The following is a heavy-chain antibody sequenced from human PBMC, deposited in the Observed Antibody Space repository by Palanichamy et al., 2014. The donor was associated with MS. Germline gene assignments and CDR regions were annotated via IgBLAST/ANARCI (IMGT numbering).Heavy chain of an antibody. CDR1: GGSFSGYY. D-gene: IGHD2-21*02. Sequence: QVQLQQWGAGLLKPSETLSLTCAVYGGSFSGYYWSWIRQPPGKGLEWIGEINHSGSTNYNPSLKSRVTISVDTSKNQFSLKLSSVTAADTAVYYCARAASYCGGDCYSENYYYYGMDVWGQGTTVTVSS. CDR2: INHSGST. CDR3: ARAASYCGGDCYSENYYYYGMDV. J-gene: IGHJ6*02. V-gene: IGHV4-34*01.